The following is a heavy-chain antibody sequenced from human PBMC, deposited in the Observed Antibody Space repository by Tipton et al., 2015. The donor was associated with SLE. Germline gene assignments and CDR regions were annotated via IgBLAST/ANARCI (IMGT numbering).Heavy chain of an antibody. CDR3: AGAGTTGPYWYFDL. J-gene: IGHJ2*01. Sequence: QSGAEVKNPGASVKVSCKASAYTFTTYSISWVRQAPGQGLEWMGWISTYNGNTNYAQKLQGRVTMTTDTSTSTAYMELRSLRSDDPAVFYWAGAGTTGPYWYFDLWGRGTLVTVSS. V-gene: IGHV1-18*01. D-gene: IGHD1-7*01. CDR1: AYTFTTYS. CDR2: ISTYNGNT.